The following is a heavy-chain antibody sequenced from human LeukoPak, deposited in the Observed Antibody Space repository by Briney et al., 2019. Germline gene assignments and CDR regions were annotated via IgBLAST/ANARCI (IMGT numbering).Heavy chain of an antibody. CDR2: ISNSGST. Sequence: SETLSLTCTVSGGSIGGNSYWSWIRQPPGKGPEWIGHISNSGSTYYSPSLSSRVTISLDTSKNQFSLKLSSVTAADTAVYYCARGAYYYDSSGYYYANWFDPWGQGTLVTVSS. V-gene: IGHV4-59*12. J-gene: IGHJ5*02. D-gene: IGHD3-22*01. CDR3: ARGAYYYDSSGYYYANWFDP. CDR1: GGSIGGNSY.